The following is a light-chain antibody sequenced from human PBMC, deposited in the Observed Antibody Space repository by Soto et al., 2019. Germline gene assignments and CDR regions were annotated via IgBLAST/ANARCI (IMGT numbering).Light chain of an antibody. CDR3: RSYTSNNTLSYV. J-gene: IGLJ1*01. CDR1: SSDVGGYNY. V-gene: IGLV2-14*01. Sequence: QSALTQPASVSGSPGQSITISCTGTSSDVGGYNYVSWYQQHPGKAPKLMIFEVSNRPSGVSNRFSGSKSGNTASLTISGLQAEDEADYYCRSYTSNNTLSYVFGTGTKLTVL. CDR2: EVS.